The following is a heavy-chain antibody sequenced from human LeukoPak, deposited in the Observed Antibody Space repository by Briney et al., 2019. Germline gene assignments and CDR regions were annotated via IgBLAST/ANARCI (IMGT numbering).Heavy chain of an antibody. V-gene: IGHV3-48*04. CDR1: GFTFSSYA. CDR2: ISSSSRTI. J-gene: IGHJ4*02. CDR3: ARAYGSDQPGDY. Sequence: GGSLRLSCAASGFTFSSYAMSWVRQAPGKGLERVSYISSSSRTIYYADSVKGRFTVSRDNAKNSLFLQMNSLRAEDTAVYYCARAYGSDQPGDYWGQGTLVTVSS. D-gene: IGHD3-10*01.